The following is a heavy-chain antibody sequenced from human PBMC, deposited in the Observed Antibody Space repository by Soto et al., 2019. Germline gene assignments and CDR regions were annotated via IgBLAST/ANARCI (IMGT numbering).Heavy chain of an antibody. CDR3: ARHDGSNYDILTGQDDAFDI. CDR1: VGSSSSSSYY. Sequence: SESLSLTCTVSVGSSSSSSYYWGWIRQPPGKGLEWIGSIYYSASTYYNPSLKSRVTISVDTSKNQFSLKLSSVTAADTAVYYCARHDGSNYDILTGQDDAFDIWGQGTMVTVSS. V-gene: IGHV4-39*01. CDR2: IYYSAST. D-gene: IGHD3-9*01. J-gene: IGHJ3*02.